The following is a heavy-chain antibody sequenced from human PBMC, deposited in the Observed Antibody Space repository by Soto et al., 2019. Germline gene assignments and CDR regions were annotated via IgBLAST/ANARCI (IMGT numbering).Heavy chain of an antibody. CDR2: INAGNGNT. J-gene: IGHJ4*02. V-gene: IGHV1-3*01. Sequence: QVQLVQSGAEVKKPGASVKVSCKASGYTFKSYAMHWVRQAPGQRLEWRGWINAGNGNTKYSQKLQGRVTITRETSASTAYKELGSLSTEDTAVYYCARSVAVRGVFALDYCGQGRPVTVSS. D-gene: IGHD3-10*01. CDR3: ARSVAVRGVFALDY. CDR1: GYTFKSYA.